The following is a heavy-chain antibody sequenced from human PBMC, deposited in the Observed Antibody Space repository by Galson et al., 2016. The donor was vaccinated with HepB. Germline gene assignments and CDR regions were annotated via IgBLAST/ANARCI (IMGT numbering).Heavy chain of an antibody. CDR3: AKDMARRGGVAVAGTQVA. V-gene: IGHV1-69*13. CDR1: GGTFDNYM. Sequence: SVKVSCKASGGTFDNYMISWVRQAPGQGLEWMGGIIPPFGPPIYAQKFQDRITITADESKTTAYMEFSSLRSEDTALYYCAKDMARRGGVAVAGTQVAWGQGTLVIVSS. CDR2: IIPPFGPP. J-gene: IGHJ5*02. D-gene: IGHD6-19*01.